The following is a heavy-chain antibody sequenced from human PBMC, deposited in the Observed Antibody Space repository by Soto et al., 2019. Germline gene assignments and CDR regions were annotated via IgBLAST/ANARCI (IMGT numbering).Heavy chain of an antibody. V-gene: IGHV3-53*01. J-gene: IGHJ4*02. Sequence: GGSLRLSCVASGFTVNSNYMTWVRQAPGKGLEWVSVIYAGGDTSYADSVKGRFTISRDNSKNTVYLQMNTLRAEDTAVYYCAKEGGYCSCTSCYGRVYYWGQGTLVTV. CDR1: GFTVNSNY. D-gene: IGHD2-2*03. CDR2: IYAGGDT. CDR3: AKEGGYCSCTSCYGRVYY.